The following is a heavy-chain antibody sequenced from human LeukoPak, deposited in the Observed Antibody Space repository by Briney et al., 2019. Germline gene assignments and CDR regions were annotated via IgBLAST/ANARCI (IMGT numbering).Heavy chain of an antibody. CDR2: INHSGST. V-gene: IGHV4-34*01. Sequence: TLRLSCAASGFTFSSYAMNWVRQAPGKGLEWIGEINHSGSTNYNPSLKSRVTISVDTSKNQFSLKLSSVTAADTAVYYCARGVVVAASPLDYWGQGTLVTVSS. CDR3: ARGVVVAASPLDY. J-gene: IGHJ4*02. D-gene: IGHD2-15*01. CDR1: GFTFSSYA.